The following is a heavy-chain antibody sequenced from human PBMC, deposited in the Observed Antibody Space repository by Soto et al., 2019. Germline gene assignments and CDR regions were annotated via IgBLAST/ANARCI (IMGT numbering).Heavy chain of an antibody. D-gene: IGHD3-10*01. V-gene: IGHV3-48*01. CDR3: ARFGELLSSLYYYYAMDV. Sequence: GGSLRLSCAASGFTFSSYSMNWVRQAPGKGLEWVSYISSSSSTIYYVDSVKGRFTISRDNSKNTLYLQMNSLRTEDTAVYYCARFGELLSSLYYYYAMDVWGQGTTVTVSS. CDR2: ISSSSSTI. J-gene: IGHJ6*02. CDR1: GFTFSSYS.